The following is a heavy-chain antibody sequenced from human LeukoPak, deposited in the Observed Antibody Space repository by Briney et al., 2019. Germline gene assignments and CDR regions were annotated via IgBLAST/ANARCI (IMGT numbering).Heavy chain of an antibody. D-gene: IGHD5-12*01. CDR3: ARASVDIVQGMDV. J-gene: IGHJ6*02. CDR1: AGTFSSYA. CDR2: IIPIFGTA. Sequence: ASVKVSCKASAGTFSSYAISWVRQAPGQGLEWMGEIIPIFGTANYAQKFQGRVTITADESTSTAYMELSSLRSEDTAVYYCARASVDIVQGMDVWGQGTTVTVSS. V-gene: IGHV1-69*13.